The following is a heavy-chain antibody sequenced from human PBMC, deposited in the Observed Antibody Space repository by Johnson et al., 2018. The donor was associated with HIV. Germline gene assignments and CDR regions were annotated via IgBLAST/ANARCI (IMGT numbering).Heavy chain of an antibody. D-gene: IGHD6-19*01. Sequence: QVQLVESGGGVVQPGESLRLSCAASGFTFANYGMHWVRQAPGKGLEWVAFTAHDESITHYADSVKGRFTMSRDNSKSTLNLQMNSLGAEDTAIYYCAKDDSVGVWYSDAFDVWGQGTVVTVSS. V-gene: IGHV3-30*02. CDR1: GFTFANYG. CDR2: TAHDESIT. J-gene: IGHJ3*01. CDR3: AKDDSVGVWYSDAFDV.